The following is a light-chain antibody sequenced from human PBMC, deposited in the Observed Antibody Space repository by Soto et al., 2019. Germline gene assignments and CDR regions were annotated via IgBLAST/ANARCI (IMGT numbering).Light chain of an antibody. J-gene: IGKJ4*01. CDR1: QSVSSSY. CDR2: GAS. CDR3: QQYSSSPLT. Sequence: ELVLTQSPGTLSLSPGDRATLSCTASQSVSSSYLAWYQQKPGQAPRLLIYGASSRATGIPDRFSGSGSGTDFTLTISRLEPEDFAVYYCQQYSSSPLTFGGGTKVDIK. V-gene: IGKV3-20*01.